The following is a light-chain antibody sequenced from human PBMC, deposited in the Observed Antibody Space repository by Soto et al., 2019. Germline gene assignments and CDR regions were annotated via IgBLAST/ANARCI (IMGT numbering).Light chain of an antibody. J-gene: IGKJ4*01. CDR2: AAS. CDR3: QQSYSNSPLT. Sequence: DIQMTQSPSSLSASVGDRVTITCRASQSISSYLNWYQQKPGKAPKLLIYAASSLQSGVPSRFSGSGSGTDFTLTISSLQPEDFANYYCQQSYSNSPLTFGGGTKLDIX. V-gene: IGKV1-39*01. CDR1: QSISSY.